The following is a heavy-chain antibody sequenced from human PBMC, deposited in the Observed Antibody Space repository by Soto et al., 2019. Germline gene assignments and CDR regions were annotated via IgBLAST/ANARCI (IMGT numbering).Heavy chain of an antibody. D-gene: IGHD1-1*01. J-gene: IGHJ4*02. Sequence: GGSLRLSCAASGFTFSDYYMSWVRQAPGRGLEWISYSSNSGTFARYATSVKGRFSISRDNANNSLYLEMNRLRVEDTAVYYCARSGDNFNVLDYWGQGTPVTVSS. CDR3: ARSGDNFNVLDY. V-gene: IGHV3-11*06. CDR1: GFTFSDYY. CDR2: SSNSGTFA.